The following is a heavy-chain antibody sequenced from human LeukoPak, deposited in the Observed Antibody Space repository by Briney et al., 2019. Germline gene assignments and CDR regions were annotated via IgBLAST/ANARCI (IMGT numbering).Heavy chain of an antibody. CDR1: GFTFSSYA. CDR2: ISGSGGST. J-gene: IGHJ4*02. Sequence: GGSLRLSCAASGFTFSSYAMSWVRQAPGKGLEWVSAISGSGGSTYYADSVKGRFTISRDNPKNTLYLQMNSLRAEDTAVYYCAKDWSRDYDSSGYYNYWGQGTLVTVSS. V-gene: IGHV3-23*01. CDR3: AKDWSRDYDSSGYYNY. D-gene: IGHD3-22*01.